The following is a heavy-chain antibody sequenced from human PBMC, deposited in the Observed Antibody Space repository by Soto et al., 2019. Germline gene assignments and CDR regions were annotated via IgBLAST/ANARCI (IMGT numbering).Heavy chain of an antibody. J-gene: IGHJ3*02. D-gene: IGHD5-12*01. V-gene: IGHV3-21*01. Sequence: CAASGFTFSCYSMNWVRQAPGRGLEWVSSISSSSYIYYADSVKGRFTISRDNAKNSLYLQMNSLRAEDTAVYYCATEPLAMATDYACDICGQETMGTVAS. CDR1: GFTFSCYS. CDR3: ATEPLAMATDYACDI. CDR2: ISSSSYI.